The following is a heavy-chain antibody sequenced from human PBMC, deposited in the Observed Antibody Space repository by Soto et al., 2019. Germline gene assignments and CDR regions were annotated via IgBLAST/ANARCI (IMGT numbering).Heavy chain of an antibody. CDR3: ARDKDRQQLGGNYYYILDV. Sequence: QVQLVQSGAEVKKPGASVKVSCKASGYTFTSYGISWVRQAPGQGLEWMGWIRAYNGNTNYAQKFQGRVTISADEXTATAYLELTSLTTDDTAVYYCARDKDRQQLGGNYYYILDVWGQGTAITVSS. CDR2: IRAYNGNT. D-gene: IGHD3-3*02. J-gene: IGHJ6*02. CDR1: GYTFTSYG. V-gene: IGHV1-18*01.